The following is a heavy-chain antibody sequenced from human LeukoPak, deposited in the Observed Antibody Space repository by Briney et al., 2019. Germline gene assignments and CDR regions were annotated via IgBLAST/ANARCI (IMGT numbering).Heavy chain of an antibody. J-gene: IGHJ4*02. D-gene: IGHD6-13*01. CDR1: GGSFSRYY. V-gene: IGHV4-59*01. Sequence: SETLSLTCTVSGGSFSRYYWSWIRQPPGKGLEWVGYIYYSGSTNHNPSLKSRVTISIDTSKNQFSLKVSSVTAADTAVYYCARVAAPGTYKTVFDYWGQGTLVTVSS. CDR3: ARVAAPGTYKTVFDY. CDR2: IYYSGST.